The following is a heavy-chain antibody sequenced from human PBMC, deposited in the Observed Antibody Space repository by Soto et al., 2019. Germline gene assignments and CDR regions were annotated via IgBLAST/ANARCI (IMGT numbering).Heavy chain of an antibody. D-gene: IGHD3-3*01. J-gene: IGHJ6*03. CDR1: GGSISSYY. CDR2: IYYSGST. V-gene: IGHV4-59*08. Sequence: SETLSLTCTVSGGSISSYYWSWIRQPPGKGLEWIGYIYYSGSTNYNPSLKSRVTISVDTSKNQFSLKLSSVTAADTAMYYCARHGTIFGVVIEDYYYYYMDVWGKGTTVTVSS. CDR3: ARHGTIFGVVIEDYYYYYMDV.